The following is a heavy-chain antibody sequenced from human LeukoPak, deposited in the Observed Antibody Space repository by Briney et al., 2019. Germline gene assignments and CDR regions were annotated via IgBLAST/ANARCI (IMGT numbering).Heavy chain of an antibody. CDR2: IYSGGST. J-gene: IGHJ4*02. CDR3: ARDLIFDY. Sequence: GGSLRLSCAASGFTVSSSYMSWVRQAPGKGLEWVSLIYSGGSTYYADSVKGRFTISRDNSKNTLYLQMNSLRADDTAVYYCARDLIFDYWGPGTLVTVSS. D-gene: IGHD3-16*01. V-gene: IGHV3-53*01. CDR1: GFTVSSSY.